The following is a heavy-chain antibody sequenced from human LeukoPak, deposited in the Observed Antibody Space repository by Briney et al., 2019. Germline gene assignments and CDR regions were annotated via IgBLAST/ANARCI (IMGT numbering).Heavy chain of an antibody. J-gene: IGHJ5*02. Sequence: SETLSLTCTVSGDSISSRGYYWSWIRQHPGKGLEWIGYIYYSGNTYYNPSLKSRVAVSVDTSKNQFFLTLTSVTVADTAVYYCARVQAQISIHGVVKRWGNWIDPWGQGTLVTVSS. CDR1: GDSISSRGYY. D-gene: IGHD3-3*01. V-gene: IGHV4-31*03. CDR3: ARVQAQISIHGVVKRWGNWIDP. CDR2: IYYSGNT.